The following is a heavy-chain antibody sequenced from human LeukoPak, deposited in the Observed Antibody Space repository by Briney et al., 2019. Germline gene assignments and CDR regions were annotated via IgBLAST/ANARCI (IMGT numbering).Heavy chain of an antibody. CDR2: ISGSGGST. D-gene: IGHD5-18*01. Sequence: GGSLRLSCAASGFTFNSYAMSWVRQAPGKGLEWVSAISGSGGSTYYADSVKGRFTISRDNSKNTLFLQMSSLRAEDTAVYYCAKDRDPIQRTHFDYWGQGTLVTVSS. CDR3: AKDRDPIQRTHFDY. J-gene: IGHJ4*02. V-gene: IGHV3-23*01. CDR1: GFTFNSYA.